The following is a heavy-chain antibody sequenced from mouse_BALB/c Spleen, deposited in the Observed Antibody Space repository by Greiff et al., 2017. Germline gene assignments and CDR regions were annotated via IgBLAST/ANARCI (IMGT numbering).Heavy chain of an antibody. CDR2: IDTSDSYT. V-gene: IGHV1-69*01. J-gene: IGHJ3*01. CDR3: ARGKLGRFAY. D-gene: IGHD4-1*01. Sequence: QVQLQQPGAELVMPGASVKMSCKASGYTFTDYWMHWVKQRPGQGLEWIGAIDTSDSYTSYNQKFKGKATLTVDESSRTAYMQLSSLTSEDSAVYYCARGKLGRFAYWGQGTLVTVSA. CDR1: GYTFTDYW.